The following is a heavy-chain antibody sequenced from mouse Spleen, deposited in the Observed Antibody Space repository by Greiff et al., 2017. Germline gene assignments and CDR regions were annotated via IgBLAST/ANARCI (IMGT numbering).Heavy chain of an antibody. J-gene: IGHJ4*01. D-gene: IGHD1-1*01. CDR1: GFSLTSYG. Sequence: QVQLQQSGPGLVQPSQSLSITCTVSGFSLTSYGVHWVRQSPGKGLEWLGVIWSGGSTDYNAAFISRLSISKDNTKSQVFFKMNSLQADDTAIYYCASNYEGYYAMDYWGQGTSVTVSS. CDR2: IWSGGST. V-gene: IGHV2-2*01. CDR3: ASNYEGYYAMDY.